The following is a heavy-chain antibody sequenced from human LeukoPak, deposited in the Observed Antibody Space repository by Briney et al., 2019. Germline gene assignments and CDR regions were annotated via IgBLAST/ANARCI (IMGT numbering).Heavy chain of an antibody. CDR3: ASWRWLQNEYYFDY. D-gene: IGHD5-24*01. V-gene: IGHV3-21*01. J-gene: IGHJ4*02. CDR1: GFTFSSYS. CDR2: ISSSSSYI. Sequence: PGGSLRLSCAASGFTFSSYSMNWVRQAPGKGLEWVSSISSSSSYIYYADSLKGRFTISRDNAKNSLYLQMNSLRAEDTAVYYCASWRWLQNEYYFDYWGQGTLVTASS.